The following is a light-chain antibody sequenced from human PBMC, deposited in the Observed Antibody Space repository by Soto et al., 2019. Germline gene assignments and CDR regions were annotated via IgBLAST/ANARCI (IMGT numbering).Light chain of an antibody. CDR2: GVS. CDR1: QSGRDMY. V-gene: IGKV3-20*01. CDR3: QHYGYPQWT. Sequence: IVLTQSPVTLSLSPGERATLSCRASQSGRDMYLAWYQQKPGQPPRLLIYGVSSRAYGIPDRFSGSGSGTDFTLTISRLEPEDFAVYYCQHYGYPQWTFGQGTKVDIK. J-gene: IGKJ1*01.